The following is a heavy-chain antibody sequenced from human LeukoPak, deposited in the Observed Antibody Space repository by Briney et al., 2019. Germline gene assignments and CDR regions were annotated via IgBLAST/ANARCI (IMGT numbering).Heavy chain of an antibody. CDR2: INYSGST. D-gene: IGHD6-13*01. CDR3: ARRWRYYFDY. J-gene: IGHJ4*02. CDR1: GVSISSSSYY. Sequence: SETLSLTCTVSGVSISSSSYYWGWIRQPPGKGLEWIGSINYSGSTYYNPSLKSRVTISVDTSKNQFSLKLTSVTAADTAVYYCARRWRYYFDYWGQGTLVTVSS. V-gene: IGHV4-39*01.